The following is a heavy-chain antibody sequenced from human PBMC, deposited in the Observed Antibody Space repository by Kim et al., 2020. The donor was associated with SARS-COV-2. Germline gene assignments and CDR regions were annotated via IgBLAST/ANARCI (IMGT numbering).Heavy chain of an antibody. CDR2: ISYDGSNK. Sequence: GGSLRLSCAASGFTFSSYGMHWVRQAPGKGLEWVAVISYDGSNKYYADSVKGRFTISRDNSKNTLYLQMNSLRAEDTAVYYCAKDQDRSKETYPYYYYG. V-gene: IGHV3-30*18. CDR3: AKDQDRSKETYPYYYYG. D-gene: IGHD3-10*01. J-gene: IGHJ6*01. CDR1: GFTFSSYG.